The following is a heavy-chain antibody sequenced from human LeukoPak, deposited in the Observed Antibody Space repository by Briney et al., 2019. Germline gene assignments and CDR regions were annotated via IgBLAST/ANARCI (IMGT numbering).Heavy chain of an antibody. Sequence: GGSLTLSCVDSGVTFSSYWMSWVRQAPGTWVQWVANIKQDGSEKFYVVSVRGRFTISRDNAKRSLYLQMNSLRAEYTAVYYCARDYPGFPDAIRQADRFDYWGQGTQVTVSS. CDR1: GVTFSSYW. V-gene: IGHV3-7*05. J-gene: IGHJ4*02. CDR2: IKQDGSEK. D-gene: IGHD1-14*01. CDR3: ARDYPGFPDAIRQADRFDY.